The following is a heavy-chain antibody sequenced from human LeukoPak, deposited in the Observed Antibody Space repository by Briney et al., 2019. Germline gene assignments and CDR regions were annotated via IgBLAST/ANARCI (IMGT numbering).Heavy chain of an antibody. J-gene: IGHJ6*03. Sequence: NPSETLSLTCAASNYPITSDYYWVWIRQPPGQGLEWIGQTFHSGIAHYNPSLKSRVTMSVDTSRSQFSVNLNSVTAADTAVYFCGRAGFGTAYNRFYYYMDVWGKGTTVTVSS. D-gene: IGHD3-16*01. V-gene: IGHV4-38-2*01. CDR1: NYPITSDYY. CDR2: TFHSGIA. CDR3: GRAGFGTAYNRFYYYMDV.